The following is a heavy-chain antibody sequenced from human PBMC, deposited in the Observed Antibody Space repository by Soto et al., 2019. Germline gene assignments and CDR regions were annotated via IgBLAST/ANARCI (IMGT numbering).Heavy chain of an antibody. CDR3: ARGIRNYYGVDV. V-gene: IGHV3-74*01. D-gene: IGHD5-18*01. Sequence: GGSLRLSCVASGFTFSTYWMHWVRQAPRKGLVWVSRIKFDGSTTSYADSVKGRLTISRDNAKNTVYLQMNSLGGEDTGVYYCARGIRNYYGVDVWGQGTTVTVSS. J-gene: IGHJ6*02. CDR2: IKFDGSTT. CDR1: GFTFSTYW.